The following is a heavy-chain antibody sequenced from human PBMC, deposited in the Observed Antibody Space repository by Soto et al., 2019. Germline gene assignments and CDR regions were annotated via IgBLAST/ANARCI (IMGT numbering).Heavy chain of an antibody. D-gene: IGHD2-15*01. CDR1: GFTFSSYW. J-gene: IGHJ4*02. CDR3: ASAPRYCSDGSCYSFDY. Sequence: EVQLVESGGGLVQPGGSLRLSCAASGFTFSSYWMSWVRQAPGKGLEWVANIKQDGSEKYYVDSVKGRFTISRDNAKNALYLQMNSLRAEDTAVDYCASAPRYCSDGSCYSFDYWGQGPLVTVSS. CDR2: IKQDGSEK. V-gene: IGHV3-7*01.